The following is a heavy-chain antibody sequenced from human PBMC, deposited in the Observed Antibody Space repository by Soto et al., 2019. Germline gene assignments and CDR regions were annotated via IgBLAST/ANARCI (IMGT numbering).Heavy chain of an antibody. D-gene: IGHD2-15*01. Sequence: QVQLVQAGAEVKKPGSSVKVSRKASGGTFSSYAISWVRQAPGQGLEWMGGIIPIFDTANYAQKFQGRVTINADESMSTAYMELSSLRSEDTAVYYCARHDCISSSCYYYYYYGMDVWGQGTTVTVSS. CDR3: ARHDCISSSCYYYYYYGMDV. V-gene: IGHV1-69*12. J-gene: IGHJ6*02. CDR2: IIPIFDTA. CDR1: GGTFSSYA.